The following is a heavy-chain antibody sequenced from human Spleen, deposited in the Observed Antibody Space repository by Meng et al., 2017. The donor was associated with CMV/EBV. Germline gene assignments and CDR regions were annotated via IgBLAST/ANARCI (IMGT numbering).Heavy chain of an antibody. D-gene: IGHD3-22*01. CDR1: GFTVSHNS. CDR2: MRSGGNT. CDR3: AREVSSSGYCYVRYFDF. Sequence: GGSLRLSCAASGFTVSHNSMSWVRQAPGKGLEWVSLMRSGGNTDYADSVKGRFTVSRDNSRNTIYLQMNSLRAEDTAVYFCAREVSSSGYCYVRYFDFWGQGTLVTVSS. J-gene: IGHJ4*02. V-gene: IGHV3-53*01.